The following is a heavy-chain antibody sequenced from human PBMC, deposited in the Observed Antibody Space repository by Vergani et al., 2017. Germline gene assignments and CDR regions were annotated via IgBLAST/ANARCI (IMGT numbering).Heavy chain of an antibody. J-gene: IGHJ4*02. V-gene: IGHV3-NL1*01. CDR3: ARRGKGIIMVVPSTHL. CDR1: GFTFTNYG. CDR2: ISGSGVSA. D-gene: IGHD2-15*01. Sequence: QVQLVESGGGVVQPGGSLRLSCAASGFTFTNYGMHWVRQAPGKGLEWVSGISGSGVSAYYTDSVKGRFTISRDNSKNMLFLQMNNLRTEDTAIYYCARRGKGIIMVVPSTHLWGQGTQVSVS.